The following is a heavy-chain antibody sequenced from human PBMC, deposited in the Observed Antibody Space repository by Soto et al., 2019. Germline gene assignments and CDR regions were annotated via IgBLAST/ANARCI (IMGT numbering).Heavy chain of an antibody. Sequence: QVQLVQSGAEVTKPGSSVKVSCTASGGTFSSYAISWVRQAPGQGLEWMGGIIPIFGTANYAQKFQGRVTITADESTSTAYMELSSLRSEDTAVYYCARNYGDSGSKNYWFDPWGQGTLVTVSS. CDR3: ARNYGDSGSKNYWFDP. J-gene: IGHJ5*02. V-gene: IGHV1-69*01. D-gene: IGHD4-17*01. CDR2: IIPIFGTA. CDR1: GGTFSSYA.